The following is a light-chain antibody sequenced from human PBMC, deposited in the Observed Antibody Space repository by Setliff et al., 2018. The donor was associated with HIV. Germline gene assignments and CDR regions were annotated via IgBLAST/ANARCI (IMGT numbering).Light chain of an antibody. Sequence: QSVLTQPDSVSGSPGQTITICCTGTYSDIGRYNYVSWYQQYPGRGPTLVIFDVSERPSGVSNRFSGSKSGNTASLIISGLQPDDEADYYCCSYARGSTYVFGSGTKVTVL. CDR1: YSDIGRYNY. CDR2: DVS. CDR3: CSYARGSTYV. V-gene: IGLV2-14*03. J-gene: IGLJ1*01.